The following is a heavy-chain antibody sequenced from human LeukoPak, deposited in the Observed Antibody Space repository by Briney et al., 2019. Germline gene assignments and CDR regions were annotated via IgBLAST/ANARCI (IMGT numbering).Heavy chain of an antibody. J-gene: IGHJ3*02. V-gene: IGHV4-39*01. CDR1: GGSIGSSSYY. CDR2: IYYSGNT. CDR3: ARGHYLRGGAFDI. D-gene: IGHD2/OR15-2a*01. Sequence: KPSETLSLTCTVSGGSIGSSSYYWGWIRQPPGEGLEWIGSIYYSGNTYYNPSLKSRVTISVDTSKNQFSLKLSSVTAADTALYYCARGHYLRGGAFDIWGQGTMVTVSS.